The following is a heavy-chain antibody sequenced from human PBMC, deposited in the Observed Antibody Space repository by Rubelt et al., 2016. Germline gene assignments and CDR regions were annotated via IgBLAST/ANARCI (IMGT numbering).Heavy chain of an antibody. CDR2: ISRSGGST. D-gene: IGHD5-18*01. Sequence: AASGFTFSNYAMSWVRQAPGKGLEWVSAISRSGGSTYYADSVKGRFTISRDNAKNSLYLQMNSLRAEDTAVYYCARGGYSRTDWYFDLWGRGTLVTVSS. J-gene: IGHJ2*01. CDR3: ARGGYSRTDWYFDL. V-gene: IGHV3-23*01. CDR1: GFTFSNYA.